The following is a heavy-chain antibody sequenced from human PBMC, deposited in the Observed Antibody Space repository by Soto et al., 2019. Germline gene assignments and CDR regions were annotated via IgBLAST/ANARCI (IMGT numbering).Heavy chain of an antibody. V-gene: IGHV1-69*13. CDR1: GGTFSSYA. J-gene: IGHJ6*02. Sequence: GASVKVSCKVSGGTFSSYAISWVRQAPGQGLEWMGGIIPIFGTANYAQKFQGRVTITADESTSTAYMELSSLRSEDTAVYYCARGTDTAMATLNYYYYGMDVWGQGTTVTVSS. CDR3: ARGTDTAMATLNYYYYGMDV. D-gene: IGHD5-18*01. CDR2: IIPIFGTA.